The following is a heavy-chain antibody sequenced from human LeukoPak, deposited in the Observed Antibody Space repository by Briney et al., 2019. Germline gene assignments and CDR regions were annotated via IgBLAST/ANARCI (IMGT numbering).Heavy chain of an antibody. CDR1: GGSFSGYF. CDR2: INHSGST. CDR3: ARLAGYFYDSSGYPKPSSLIDF. Sequence: SETLSLTCAVYGGSFSGYFWSWIRQPPGKGLEWIREINHSGSTNHNPSLKSRFTISVDTSKNQFPLKLSSVTAADTAMYYCARLAGYFYDSSGYPKPSSLIDFWGQGTLVTVSS. V-gene: IGHV4-34*01. D-gene: IGHD3-22*01. J-gene: IGHJ4*02.